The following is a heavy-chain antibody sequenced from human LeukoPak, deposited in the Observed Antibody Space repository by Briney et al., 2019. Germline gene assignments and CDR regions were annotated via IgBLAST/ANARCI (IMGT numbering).Heavy chain of an antibody. CDR2: ISGSGGST. J-gene: IGHJ4*02. CDR3: AIVVGATSQSYFDY. V-gene: IGHV3-23*01. D-gene: IGHD1-26*01. Sequence: GGSLRLSCAASGFTFSNYAMSWVRQAPGKGLEWVSAISGSGGSTYYADSVKGRLTISRDNSKNTLYLQMNSLRAEDTAVYYCAIVVGATSQSYFDYWGQGTLVTVSS. CDR1: GFTFSNYA.